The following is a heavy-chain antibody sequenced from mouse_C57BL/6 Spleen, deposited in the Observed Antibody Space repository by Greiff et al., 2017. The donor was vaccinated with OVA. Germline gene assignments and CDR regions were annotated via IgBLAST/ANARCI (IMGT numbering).Heavy chain of an antibody. CDR1: GFTFSDYG. CDR2: ISGGSTPI. CDR3: ARRGTGGYFDY. J-gene: IGHJ2*01. Sequence: EVMLVESGGGLVKPGGSLKLSCAASGFTFSDYGMHWVRQAPEKGLEWVAYISGGSTPIYYAVTLKGRFTISRDNAKNTLFLQMTSLRSEDTAMYYCARRGTGGYFDYWGQGTTLTVSS. D-gene: IGHD3-3*01. V-gene: IGHV5-17*01.